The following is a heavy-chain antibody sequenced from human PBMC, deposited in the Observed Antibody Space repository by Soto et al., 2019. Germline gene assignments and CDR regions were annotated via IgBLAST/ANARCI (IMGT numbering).Heavy chain of an antibody. CDR2: INHSGST. J-gene: IGHJ6*03. Sequence: SETLSLTCAVYGGSFSGYYWSWIRQPPGKGLEWIGEINHSGSTNYNPSLKSRVTISVDTSKNQFSLKLSSVTAADTAVYYCARARWYYMDVWGKGSKVTVSS. D-gene: IGHD2-15*01. V-gene: IGHV4-34*01. CDR1: GGSFSGYY. CDR3: ARARWYYMDV.